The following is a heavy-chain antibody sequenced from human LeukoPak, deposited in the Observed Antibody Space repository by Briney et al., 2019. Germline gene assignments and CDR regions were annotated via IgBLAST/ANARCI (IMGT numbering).Heavy chain of an antibody. CDR1: GGSFSGYY. J-gene: IGHJ4*02. D-gene: IGHD2-15*01. V-gene: IGHV4-34*01. Sequence: SETLSLTCAVYGGSFSGYYWSWIRQPPGKGLEWIGEINHSGSTNYNPSLKSRVTISVDTSKNQFSLKLSSVTAADTAVYYCARGGPLYCSGGSCYSRPEGEYFDYWGQGTLVTVSP. CDR3: ARGGPLYCSGGSCYSRPEGEYFDY. CDR2: INHSGST.